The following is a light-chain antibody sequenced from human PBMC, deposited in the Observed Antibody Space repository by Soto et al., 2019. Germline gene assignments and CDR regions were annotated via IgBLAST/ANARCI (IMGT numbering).Light chain of an antibody. J-gene: IGKJ4*01. CDR3: QQYNTYVT. CDR2: DAS. CDR1: QSISNW. V-gene: IGKV1-5*01. Sequence: DLQMTQSPSTLSASVGDRVTITCRASQSISNWLAWYQQKPGKAPKLLIYDASTLEVGVPSRFSGSGSGTEFTLTISSLQPDDFATYYCQQYNTYVTFGGGTKVESK.